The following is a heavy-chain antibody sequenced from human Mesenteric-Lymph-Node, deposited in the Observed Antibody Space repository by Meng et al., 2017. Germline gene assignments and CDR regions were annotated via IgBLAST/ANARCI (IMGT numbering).Heavy chain of an antibody. Sequence: VQVQHWGVGLFTPSQTLSLICAFYGGSFSDYYWSWIRQPPGKGLEWIGEINHSGSTNYNPSLKSRVTISVDTSKNQFSLNLSSVTAADTAVYYCARGFNRAPFPYWGQGTLVTVSS. CDR2: INHSGST. J-gene: IGHJ4*02. V-gene: IGHV4-34*01. D-gene: IGHD1-14*01. CDR1: GGSFSDYY. CDR3: ARGFNRAPFPY.